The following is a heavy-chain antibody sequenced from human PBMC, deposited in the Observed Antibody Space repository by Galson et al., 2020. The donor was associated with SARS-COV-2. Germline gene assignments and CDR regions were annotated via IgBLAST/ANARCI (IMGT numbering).Heavy chain of an antibody. V-gene: IGHV3-23*01. CDR1: GFTFRNYA. CDR3: AKENDYVWGSYRYMSN. Sequence: GSLRLSCVASGFTFRNYAISWVRQAPGKGLEWVTGISGSGDSTDYADSVKGRFTISRDNSKNTLYLHMNSLRAEDTAVYYCAKENDYVWGSYRYMSNWGQGTLVTVSS. D-gene: IGHD3-16*02. CDR2: ISGSGDST. J-gene: IGHJ4*02.